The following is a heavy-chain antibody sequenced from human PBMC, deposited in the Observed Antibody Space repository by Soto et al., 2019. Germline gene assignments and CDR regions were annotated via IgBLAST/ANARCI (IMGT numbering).Heavy chain of an antibody. Sequence: VQLVESGGGLVKPGGSLRLSCTASGFLFTDYYMSWIRQPPGKGLEWLAYIDGSSDYTNSADSVKGRFTISRDNAKNSVFLQMNNLRADDTAVYYCARDLRFSSTNYFDFWGREPWSPSPQ. V-gene: IGHV3-11*06. CDR2: IDGSSDYT. D-gene: IGHD2-8*01. CDR1: GFLFTDYY. J-gene: IGHJ4*02. CDR3: ARDLRFSSTNYFDF.